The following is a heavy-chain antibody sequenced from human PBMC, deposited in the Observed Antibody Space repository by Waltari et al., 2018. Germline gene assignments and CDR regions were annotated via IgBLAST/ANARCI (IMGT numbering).Heavy chain of an antibody. CDR3: ARSLPRYCGGDCYSNAFDI. J-gene: IGHJ3*02. D-gene: IGHD2-21*01. V-gene: IGHV4-59*01. CDR1: GGSISSYY. CDR2: IYYSGST. Sequence: QVQLQESGPGLVKPSETLSLTCTVSGGSISSYYWSWIRQPPGKGLEWIGYIYYSGSTNYNPSLKSRVTISVDTSKNQFPLKLSSVTAADTAVYYCARSLPRYCGGDCYSNAFDIWGQGTMVTVSS.